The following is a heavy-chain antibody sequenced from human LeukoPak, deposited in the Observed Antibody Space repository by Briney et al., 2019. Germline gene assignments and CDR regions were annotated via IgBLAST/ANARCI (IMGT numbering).Heavy chain of an antibody. CDR3: ARAFSYYDFWSGYTPDYYYMDV. Sequence: SLKVSCKASVYTFTTSGINWVRQATGQRLERIGWMNPNSGNTGYAQKFQGRVTITRNTSISTAYMELTSLRSEDTAVYYCARAFSYYDFWSGYTPDYYYMDVWGKGTTVTVSS. CDR1: VYTFTTSG. V-gene: IGHV1-8*03. D-gene: IGHD3-3*01. J-gene: IGHJ6*03. CDR2: MNPNSGNT.